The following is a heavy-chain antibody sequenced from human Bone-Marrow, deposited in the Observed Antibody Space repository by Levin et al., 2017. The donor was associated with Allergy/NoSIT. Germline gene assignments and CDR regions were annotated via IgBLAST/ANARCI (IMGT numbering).Heavy chain of an antibody. J-gene: IGHJ6*02. CDR1: GFTFSSYA. D-gene: IGHD6-19*01. Sequence: PGGSLRLSCAASGFTFSSYAMSWVRQAPGKGLEWVSAISGSGGSTYYADSVKGRFTISRDNSKNTLYLQMNSLRAEDTAVYYCAKSDEQWLVLYYYYGMDVWGQGTTVTVSS. CDR3: AKSDEQWLVLYYYYGMDV. CDR2: ISGSGGST. V-gene: IGHV3-23*01.